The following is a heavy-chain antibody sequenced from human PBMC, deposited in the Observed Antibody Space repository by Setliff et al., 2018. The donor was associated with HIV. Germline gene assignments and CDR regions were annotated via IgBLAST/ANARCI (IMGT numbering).Heavy chain of an antibody. CDR1: GGSISSGAYY. D-gene: IGHD6-6*01. CDR3: ARLSSYRSSSYYFDY. Sequence: SETLSLTCTVSGGSISSGAYYWSWIRQHPGKGLEWIGNIYHSGSTLYKPSLKSRVTMSVDTSKNQFSLKLNSVTAADTAVYHCARLSSYRSSSYYFDYWGQGALVTVSS. J-gene: IGHJ4*02. CDR2: IYHSGST. V-gene: IGHV4-39*01.